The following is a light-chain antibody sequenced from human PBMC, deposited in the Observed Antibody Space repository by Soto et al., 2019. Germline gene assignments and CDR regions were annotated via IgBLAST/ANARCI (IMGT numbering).Light chain of an antibody. V-gene: IGKV1-5*03. CDR1: QRISSW. J-gene: IGKJ4*01. Sequence: DIQLTQSPSTLSASVGDRVTITCRASQRISSWLAWYQQKPGKAPKLLVYKASSVESGVPSRFSGSGSGTEFPLTNSTPKPYDVATYYCQTYETYPLTFGGGTKVEIK. CDR3: QTYETYPLT. CDR2: KAS.